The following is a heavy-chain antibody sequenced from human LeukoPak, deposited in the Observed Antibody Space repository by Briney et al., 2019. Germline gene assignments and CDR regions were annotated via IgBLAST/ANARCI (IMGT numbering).Heavy chain of an antibody. CDR2: IYHSGST. CDR1: GGSISSYY. Sequence: SETLSLTCTVSGGSISSYYWSWVRQPPGKGLEWIGEIYHSGSTNYNPSLKGRVTISVDKSKNQFSLKLSSVTAADTAVYYCARQVGAPLFQHWGQGTLVTVSS. J-gene: IGHJ1*01. V-gene: IGHV4-59*08. D-gene: IGHD1-26*01. CDR3: ARQVGAPLFQH.